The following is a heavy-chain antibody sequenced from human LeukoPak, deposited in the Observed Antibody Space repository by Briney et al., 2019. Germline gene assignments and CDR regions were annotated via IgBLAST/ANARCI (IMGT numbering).Heavy chain of an antibody. Sequence: GGSLRLSCAASAFTVSSNYMSWVRQAPGKGLEWVSVLYSGGSTYYADSVKGRFTISRDNSKNTLYLQMNSLRAEDTAVYYCARVRRGSSWYYYGVDVWGQGTTVTVSS. CDR3: ARVRRGSSWYYYGVDV. D-gene: IGHD6-13*01. J-gene: IGHJ6*02. CDR1: AFTVSSNY. CDR2: LYSGGST. V-gene: IGHV3-66*01.